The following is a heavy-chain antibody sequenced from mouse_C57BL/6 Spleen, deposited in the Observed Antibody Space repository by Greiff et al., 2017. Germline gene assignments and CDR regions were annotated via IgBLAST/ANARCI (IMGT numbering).Heavy chain of an antibody. V-gene: IGHV1-15*01. CDR3: TRSAAYYSNYVWFAY. CDR1: GYTFTDYE. J-gene: IGHJ3*01. D-gene: IGHD2-5*01. Sequence: VQLQQSGAELVRPGASVTLSCKASGYTFTDYEMHWVKQTPVHGLEWIGAIDPETGGTAYNQKFKGKAILTADKSSSTAYMELRSLTSEDSAVYYCTRSAAYYSNYVWFAYWGQGTLVTVSA. CDR2: IDPETGGT.